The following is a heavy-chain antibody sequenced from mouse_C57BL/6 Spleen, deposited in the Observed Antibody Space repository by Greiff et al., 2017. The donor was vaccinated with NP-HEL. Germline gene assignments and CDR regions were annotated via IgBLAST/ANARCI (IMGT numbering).Heavy chain of an antibody. J-gene: IGHJ2*01. V-gene: IGHV1-82*01. CDR3: ARSRFSITTVVFDY. D-gene: IGHD1-1*01. Sequence: VQLQQSGPELVKPGASVKISCKASGYAFSSSWMNWVKQRPGKGLEWIGRIYPGDGDTNYNGKFKGKATLTADKSSSTAYMQLSSLTSEDSAVYFCARSRFSITTVVFDYWGQGTTLTVSS. CDR1: GYAFSSSW. CDR2: IYPGDGDT.